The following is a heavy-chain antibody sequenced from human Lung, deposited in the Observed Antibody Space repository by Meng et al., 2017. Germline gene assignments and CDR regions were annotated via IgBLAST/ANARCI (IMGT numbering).Heavy chain of an antibody. CDR3: ARGPTTMAHDFDY. J-gene: IGHJ4*02. Sequence: QVQLQRWGAGLLKPSETLSLTCVVSGGSFSDYYWSWSRQPPGKVLEWIGEINHSGSTNHNPSLDSRATISVDTSQNNLSLKLSSVTATDSAVYYCARGPTTMAHDFDYWGQGTLVTVSS. D-gene: IGHD4-11*01. CDR2: INHSGST. V-gene: IGHV4-34*04. CDR1: GGSFSDYY.